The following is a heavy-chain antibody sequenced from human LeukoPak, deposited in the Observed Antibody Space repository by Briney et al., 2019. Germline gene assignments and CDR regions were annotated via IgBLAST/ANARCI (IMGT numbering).Heavy chain of an antibody. V-gene: IGHV1-8*03. CDR2: MNPNSGNT. D-gene: IGHD3-10*01. CDR3: ARVAYYGSGSYYAFHY. Sequence: ASVKVSCKASGYSFTSYDINWVRQATGQGLEWMGWMNPNSGNTGYAQKFQGRVTITRNTSISTAYMELSSLRSEDTAVYYCARVAYYGSGSYYAFHYWGQGTLVTVSS. J-gene: IGHJ4*02. CDR1: GYSFTSYD.